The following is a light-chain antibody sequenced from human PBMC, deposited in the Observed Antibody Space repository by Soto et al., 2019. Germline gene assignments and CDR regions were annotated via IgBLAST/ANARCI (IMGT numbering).Light chain of an antibody. CDR2: KAS. V-gene: IGKV1-5*03. CDR3: QHDHRSPVT. CDR1: QSVSTW. Sequence: DIQMTQSPSTLSASVGDRVTITCRASQSVSTWLAWYQQKPGKAPKLLIHKASTLENGVPSRFSGSASGAGFTLTISSPPADDVASYYHQHDHRSPVTFGGGTKVESK. J-gene: IGKJ4*01.